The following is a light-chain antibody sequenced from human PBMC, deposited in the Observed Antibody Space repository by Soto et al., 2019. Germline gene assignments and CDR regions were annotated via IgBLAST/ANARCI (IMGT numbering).Light chain of an antibody. Sequence: DIQMTQSPSSLSASVGDRVTITCRASQPIRTWVAWYQQKPDQAPKTLISAASTLESGVPSRLSGSGSGTDVTLTISSLQPEDFATYYCQQYQTHPLTFGGGTMVDIK. CDR1: QPIRTW. J-gene: IGKJ4*01. CDR3: QQYQTHPLT. CDR2: AAS. V-gene: IGKV1D-16*01.